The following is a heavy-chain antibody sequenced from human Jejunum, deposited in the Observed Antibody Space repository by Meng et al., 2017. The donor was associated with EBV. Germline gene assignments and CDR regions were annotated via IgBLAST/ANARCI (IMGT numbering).Heavy chain of an antibody. Sequence: QVQLQESGPGLVKPSETLSLTCTVSGDSVSSRSYYWNWIRQPPGKGLEWIGYMYYSGSSNYNPSLKSRVTISIDMSKNQFSLKLNSVTAADTAVYYCAGDRRAYCGSDCNPLDYWGQGTLVTVSS. CDR3: AGDRRAYCGSDCNPLDY. D-gene: IGHD2-21*02. J-gene: IGHJ4*02. CDR2: MYYSGSS. CDR1: GDSVSSRSYY. V-gene: IGHV4-61*01.